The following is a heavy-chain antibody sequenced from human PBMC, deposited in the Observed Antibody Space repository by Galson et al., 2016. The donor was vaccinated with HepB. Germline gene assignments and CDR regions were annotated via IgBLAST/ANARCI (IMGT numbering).Heavy chain of an antibody. CDR2: IYYTGST. V-gene: IGHV4-59*01. CDR3: ARSPGGYAFDL. J-gene: IGHJ3*01. D-gene: IGHD3-10*01. Sequence: SETLSLTCTVSGDSISNYYWSWIRQPPGKGLEYTGYIYYTGSTNDNPSLNSRVTMSLDTSKNQLSLNLSSVTDADTAIYYCARSPGGYAFDLWGQGTMVIVSS. CDR1: GDSISNYY.